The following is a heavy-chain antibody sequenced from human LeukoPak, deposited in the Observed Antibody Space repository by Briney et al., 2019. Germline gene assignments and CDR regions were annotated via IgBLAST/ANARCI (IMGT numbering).Heavy chain of an antibody. J-gene: IGHJ3*02. D-gene: IGHD5-24*01. V-gene: IGHV1-24*01. CDR2: FDPEDGET. CDR3: ATVNPSRDGYNSRDFFVDDAFDI. Sequence: ASVKVSCKVSGYTLTELSMHWVRQAPGKGLEWMGGFDPEDGETIYAQKFQGRVTMTEDTSTDTAYMELSSLRSEDTAVYYCATVNPSRDGYNSRDFFVDDAFDIWGQGTMVTVSS. CDR1: GYTLTELS.